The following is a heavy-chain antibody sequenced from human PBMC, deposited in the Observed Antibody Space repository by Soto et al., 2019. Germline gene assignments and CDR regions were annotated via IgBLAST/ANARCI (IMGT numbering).Heavy chain of an antibody. D-gene: IGHD1-26*01. CDR1: GGSISSGGYY. J-gene: IGHJ6*02. CDR3: ARVEYEPGTRPHYYGMDV. Sequence: PSETLSLTCTVSGGSISSGGYYWSWIRQHPGKGLEWIGYIYYSGSTNYNPSLKSRVTISVDTSKNQFSLKLSSVTAADTAVYYCARVEYEPGTRPHYYGMDVWGQGTTVTVSS. CDR2: IYYSGST. V-gene: IGHV4-61*08.